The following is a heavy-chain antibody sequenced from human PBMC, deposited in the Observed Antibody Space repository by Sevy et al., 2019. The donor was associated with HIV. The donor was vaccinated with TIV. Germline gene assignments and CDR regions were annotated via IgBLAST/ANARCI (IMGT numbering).Heavy chain of an antibody. D-gene: IGHD4-4*01. J-gene: IGHJ4*02. CDR1: GFSLNTSGVG. CDR3: ARFLKGDYTNYFDS. CDR2: IFCDDEK. V-gene: IGHV2-5*02. Sequence: SGPTLVNPAQTLTLTCSFSGFSLNTSGVGVGWIRLPPGKALEWLALIFCDDEKRYSPPLKNRLTITKDTSKNQVVLTMTNMDPVDTATYYCARFLKGDYTNYFDSWDQGSLVTVSS.